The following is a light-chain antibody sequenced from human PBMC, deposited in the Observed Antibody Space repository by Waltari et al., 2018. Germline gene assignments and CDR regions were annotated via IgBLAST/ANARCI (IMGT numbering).Light chain of an antibody. CDR2: DVS. CDR1: SSDVGGYNY. Sequence: QSALTQPASVSGSPGQSITIPCTGTSSDVGGYNYVSWYQQHPVKVPKLMIYDVSNRPSGVSNRFSGSKSGNTASLTISGLQAEDEADYYCSSYTSSSTLDVFGTGTKVTVL. V-gene: IGLV2-14*01. CDR3: SSYTSSSTLDV. J-gene: IGLJ1*01.